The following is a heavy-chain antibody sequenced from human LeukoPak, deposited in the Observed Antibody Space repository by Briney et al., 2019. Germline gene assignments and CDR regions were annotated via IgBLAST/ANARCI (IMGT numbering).Heavy chain of an antibody. CDR3: AKAPWTTVTTWPDY. CDR2: IWYDGSNK. D-gene: IGHD4-17*01. CDR1: GFTFSSFG. J-gene: IGHJ4*02. Sequence: GGSLRLSCAASGFTFSSFGMHWVRQAPGKGLEWVAVIWYDGSNKYYADSVKGRFTISRDNSKNTLYLQMNSLRAEDTAVYYCAKAPWTTVTTWPDYWGQGTLVTVSS. V-gene: IGHV3-33*06.